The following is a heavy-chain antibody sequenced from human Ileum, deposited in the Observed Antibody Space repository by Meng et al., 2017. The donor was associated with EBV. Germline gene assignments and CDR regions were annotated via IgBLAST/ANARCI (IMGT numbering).Heavy chain of an antibody. CDR2: IYYSGRT. D-gene: IGHD2-2*02. Sequence: GQPQGWGPGLVQPSQTLSLPCTGSGGSVSSGNNYWIWIRQPPGKGLEWIGYIYYSGRTYYNPSLESRVTMSVDTSKNQFSLNLNSVTAADTAVYYCARVNGDCFSTICYKGWFDPWGQGTLVTVSS. CDR1: GGSVSSGNNY. V-gene: IGHV4-30-4*01. CDR3: ARVNGDCFSTICYKGWFDP. J-gene: IGHJ5*02.